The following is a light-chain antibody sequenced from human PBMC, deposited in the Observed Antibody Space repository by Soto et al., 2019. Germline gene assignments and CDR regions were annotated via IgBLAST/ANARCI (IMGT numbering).Light chain of an antibody. Sequence: QSVLTQPPSVSGAPGQRVTISCTGSSSNIGAGYNVHWYQQVPGTAPKLLIYGDSNRASGVPDRFSGSKSGTSASLAITGLQAEDEADYYCQSYDSSLSGWLFGGGTKLTVL. CDR1: SSNIGAGYN. V-gene: IGLV1-40*01. CDR3: QSYDSSLSGWL. CDR2: GDS. J-gene: IGLJ3*02.